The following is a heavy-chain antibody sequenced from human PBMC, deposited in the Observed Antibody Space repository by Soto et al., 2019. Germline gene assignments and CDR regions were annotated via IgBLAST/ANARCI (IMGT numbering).Heavy chain of an antibody. Sequence: QVQLVESGGGVGQPGRSLRLSCAVSGFTFSTYAMHWVRLAPGKGLEWVAMISHDGINKYYADSAKGRFKISRDNSRNTLFLHMNSLRPEDTAVYYCAMPNIALAEWGHLDFWGQGALVSVSS. V-gene: IGHV3-30-3*01. CDR1: GFTFSTYA. CDR2: ISHDGINK. J-gene: IGHJ4*02. D-gene: IGHD6-19*01. CDR3: AMPNIALAEWGHLDF.